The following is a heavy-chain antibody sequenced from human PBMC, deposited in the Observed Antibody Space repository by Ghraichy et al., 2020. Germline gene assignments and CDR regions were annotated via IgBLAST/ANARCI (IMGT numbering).Heavy chain of an antibody. J-gene: IGHJ4*02. CDR1: GGSISSGGYY. Sequence: SCTVSGGSISSGGYYWSWIRQHPGKGLEWIGYIYYSGSTYYNPSLKSRVTISVDTSKNQFSLKLSSVTAADTAVYYCARAIAAAGKDYFDYWGQGTLVTVSS. CDR2: IYYSGST. D-gene: IGHD6-13*01. CDR3: ARAIAAAGKDYFDY. V-gene: IGHV4-31*03.